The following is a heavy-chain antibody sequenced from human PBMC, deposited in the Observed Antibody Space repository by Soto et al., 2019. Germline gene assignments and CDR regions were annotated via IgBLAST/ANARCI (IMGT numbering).Heavy chain of an antibody. CDR2: ITHSSDGT. V-gene: IGHV3-23*01. Sequence: GGSLRLSCAASGFSFSEHAMNWVRQAPGRGLEWVSYITHSSDGTWYADSVKGRFTISRDNSKNTVYLQMNSLRAEDTAEYYCAKVDYYDNRGYFDFWGQGTLVTVSS. CDR1: GFSFSEHA. D-gene: IGHD3-22*01. J-gene: IGHJ4*02. CDR3: AKVDYYDNRGYFDF.